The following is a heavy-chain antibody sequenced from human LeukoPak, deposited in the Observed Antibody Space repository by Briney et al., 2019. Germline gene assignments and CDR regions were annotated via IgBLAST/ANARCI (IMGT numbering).Heavy chain of an antibody. D-gene: IGHD5-12*01. CDR3: ARGGVASGYDP. CDR2: INPDGSST. CDR1: GFTFNNYW. Sequence: PGGSLRLSCAASGFTFNNYWMHWVRQAPGKGLVWVSRINPDGSSTNYADSVKGRFSISRDNAKNTLYLQMNSLRDDDTAVYYCARGGVASGYDPWGQGTLVTVSS. V-gene: IGHV3-74*01. J-gene: IGHJ5*02.